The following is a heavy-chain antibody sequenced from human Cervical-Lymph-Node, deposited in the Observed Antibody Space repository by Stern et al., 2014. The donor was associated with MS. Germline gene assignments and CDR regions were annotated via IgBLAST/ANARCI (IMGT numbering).Heavy chain of an antibody. J-gene: IGHJ4*02. D-gene: IGHD4-23*01. Sequence: VQLQQSGPGLVKPSETLSLTCTVSGGSISSYYWSWIRQPPGKGLEWIGYIDYSGSTNYNPSLKSRVTISVDTSKNQFSLKLSSVTAADTAVYYCARGYGGNPIDYWGQGTLVTVSS. CDR2: IDYSGST. V-gene: IGHV4-59*01. CDR3: ARGYGGNPIDY. CDR1: GGSISSYY.